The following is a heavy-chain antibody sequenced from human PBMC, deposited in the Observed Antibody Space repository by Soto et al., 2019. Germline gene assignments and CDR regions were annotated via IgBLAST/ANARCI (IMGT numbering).Heavy chain of an antibody. CDR3: ARHPIAAAGSSWACWFDH. CDR2: IYYSGST. V-gene: IGHV4-39*01. Sequence: XETLCLTCTVSGCSISSSSYYWGWIRPPPGKGREWIGSIYYSGSTYYNPSLKSRVTISVDTSKNQFSLKLSSVTAADTAVYYCARHPIAAAGSSWACWFDHWGQGTLVTVSS. D-gene: IGHD6-13*01. CDR1: GCSISSSSYY. J-gene: IGHJ5*02.